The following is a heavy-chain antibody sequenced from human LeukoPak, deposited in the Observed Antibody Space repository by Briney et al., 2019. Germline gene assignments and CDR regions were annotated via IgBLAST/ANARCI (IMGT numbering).Heavy chain of an antibody. V-gene: IGHV3-23*01. J-gene: IGHJ4*02. Sequence: PGGSLRLSCAASGFTFSSYGMSWVRQAPGKGLEWVSAISGSGGSTYYADSVKGRFTISRDNSKNTLYLQMNSLRAEDTAVYYCARARADYYGSGSSFYFDYWGQGTLVTVSS. CDR2: ISGSGGST. CDR3: ARARADYYGSGSSFYFDY. D-gene: IGHD3-10*01. CDR1: GFTFSSYG.